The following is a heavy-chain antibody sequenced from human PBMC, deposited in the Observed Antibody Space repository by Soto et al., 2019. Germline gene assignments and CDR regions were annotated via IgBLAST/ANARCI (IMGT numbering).Heavy chain of an antibody. Sequence: PGGSLRLSCAASGFTFSTYAMSWVRQAPGKWLEWVSAISGSGGSTYYADPVKGRFTISRDNSKNTLYLQVNSLRAEDTAVHYCARGLGYCSSTSCYIWFDYWGQGXLVTVSS. CDR2: ISGSGGST. V-gene: IGHV3-23*01. CDR1: GFTFSTYA. CDR3: ARGLGYCSSTSCYIWFDY. J-gene: IGHJ4*02. D-gene: IGHD2-2*02.